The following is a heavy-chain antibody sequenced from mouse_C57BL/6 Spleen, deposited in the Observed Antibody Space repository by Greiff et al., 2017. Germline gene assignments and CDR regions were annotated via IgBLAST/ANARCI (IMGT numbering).Heavy chain of an antibody. CDR3: ARSYDYDVGAMDD. D-gene: IGHD2-4*01. J-gene: IGHJ4*01. CDR2: IYPGDGDT. CDR1: GYAFSSYW. V-gene: IGHV1-80*01. Sequence: VKLQESGAELVKPGASVKISCKASGYAFSSYWMNWVKQRPGKGLEWIGQIYPGDGDTNSNGKFKGKATLTADKSSSTAYMQLSSLTSEDFAVYFCARSYDYDVGAMDDWGKGTSVTVSS.